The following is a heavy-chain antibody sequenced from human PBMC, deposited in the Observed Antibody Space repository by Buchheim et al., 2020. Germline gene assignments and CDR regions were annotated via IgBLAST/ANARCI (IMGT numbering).Heavy chain of an antibody. J-gene: IGHJ2*01. CDR2: IIPILGIA. CDR1: GGTFSSYA. CDR3: ARDDYGDYGPAYPNWYFDL. V-gene: IGHV1-69*04. D-gene: IGHD4-17*01. Sequence: QVQLVQSGAEVKKPGSSVKVSCKASGGTFSSYAISWVRQAPGQGLEWMGRIIPILGIANYAQKFQGRVTITADKSTSTAYMELSSLRSEDTAVYYCARDDYGDYGPAYPNWYFDLWGRGTL.